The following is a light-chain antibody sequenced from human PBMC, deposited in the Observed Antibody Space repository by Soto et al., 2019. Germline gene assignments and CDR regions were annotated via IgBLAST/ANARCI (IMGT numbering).Light chain of an antibody. V-gene: IGKV3-15*01. CDR3: QEYSNWWT. CDR1: ESVGSN. Sequence: TVMTQSPASLSVSPGERATLSCRASESVGSNVAWYQHKPGQAPRLLIYGASTRATGVPARFSGSASGTEFTLPINSLQSDDSAVYYCQEYSNWWTFGQGTKIEIK. CDR2: GAS. J-gene: IGKJ1*01.